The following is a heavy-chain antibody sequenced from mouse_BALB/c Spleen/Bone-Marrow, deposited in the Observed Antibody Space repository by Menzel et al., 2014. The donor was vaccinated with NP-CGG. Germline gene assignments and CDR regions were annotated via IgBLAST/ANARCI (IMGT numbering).Heavy chain of an antibody. CDR1: GYPFSSYW. CDR3: ARKYGDY. V-gene: IGHV1-80*01. CDR2: IYPGDGEA. D-gene: IGHD2-10*02. Sequence: VQLQQSGAELVRPGSSVKISGKASGYPFSSYWMNWVKQRPGQGLEWIGQIYPGDGEANYNGKFKGNATLTADKSSSTAYMQLISLTSEDSAVYFCARKYGDYWGQGTTLTVSS. J-gene: IGHJ2*01.